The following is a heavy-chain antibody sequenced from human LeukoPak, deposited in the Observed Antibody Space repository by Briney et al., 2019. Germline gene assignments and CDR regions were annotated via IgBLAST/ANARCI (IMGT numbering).Heavy chain of an antibody. Sequence: SETLSLTCAVYGGSFSGYYWTWIRQAPGKGLEWIGEINPSGRISYNPSLKSRLTISVDASKNQFSLKLSSVTAADTAVYYCASARAKYYYYYMDVWGKGTTVTVSS. CDR2: INPSGRI. CDR3: ASARAKYYYYYMDV. D-gene: IGHD1-26*01. V-gene: IGHV4-34*01. J-gene: IGHJ6*03. CDR1: GGSFSGYY.